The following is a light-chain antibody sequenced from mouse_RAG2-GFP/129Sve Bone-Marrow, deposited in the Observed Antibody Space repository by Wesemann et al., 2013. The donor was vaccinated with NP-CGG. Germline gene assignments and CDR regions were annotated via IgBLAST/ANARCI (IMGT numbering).Light chain of an antibody. CDR1: ENVGTY. V-gene: IGKV6-20*01. CDR3: GQSYSYPPLT. Sequence: NIVMTQSPKSMSMSVGERVTLSCKASENVGTYVSWYQQKPEQSPKLLIYGASNRYTGVPDRFTGSGSATDFTLTISSVQAEDLADYHCGQSYSYPPLTFGAGTKLELK. CDR2: GAS. J-gene: IGKJ5*01.